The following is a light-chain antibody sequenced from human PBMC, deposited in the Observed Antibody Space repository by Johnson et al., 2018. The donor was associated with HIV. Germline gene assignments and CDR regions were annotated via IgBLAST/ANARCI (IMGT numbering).Light chain of an antibody. CDR3: GTWDSSLSTYV. CDR1: SSNIGNNY. J-gene: IGLJ1*01. V-gene: IGLV1-51*02. Sequence: QSMLTQPPSVSAAPGQKVTISCSGSSSNIGNNYVSWYQHLPGTAPKLLIYESNRRPSGIPDRFSASKSGTSATLDITGLQTGDEADYYCGTWDSSLSTYV. CDR2: ESN.